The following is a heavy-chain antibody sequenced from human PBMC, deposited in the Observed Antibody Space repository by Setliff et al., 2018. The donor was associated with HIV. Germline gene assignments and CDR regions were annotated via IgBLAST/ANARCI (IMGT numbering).Heavy chain of an antibody. CDR3: AADRRTVSILRGAFHV. CDR1: GYTLTELS. D-gene: IGHD4-17*01. V-gene: IGHV1-24*01. CDR2: FDAEDGET. Sequence: ASVKVSCKVSGYTLTELSIHWVRQAPGKGLEWMGGFDAEDGETIYAQSFQDRVTMTEDILADTAYMELRSLTSEDTAIYFCAADRRTVSILRGAFHVWGQGTVVTVSS. J-gene: IGHJ3*01.